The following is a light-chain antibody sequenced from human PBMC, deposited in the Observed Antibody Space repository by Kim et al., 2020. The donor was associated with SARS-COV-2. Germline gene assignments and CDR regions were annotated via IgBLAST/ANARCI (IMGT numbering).Light chain of an antibody. V-gene: IGLV2-14*03. CDR2: DVS. Sequence: QSALAKPASVSGSPGQSITISCTGTGSDVGAYNFVSWYQQHPGKAPKLIIYDVSKWPSGVSDRFSGSKSGNTASLTISGLQPEDEADYFCCSYTTTSTSIFGTGTKVTVL. CDR1: GSDVGAYNF. J-gene: IGLJ1*01. CDR3: CSYTTTSTSI.